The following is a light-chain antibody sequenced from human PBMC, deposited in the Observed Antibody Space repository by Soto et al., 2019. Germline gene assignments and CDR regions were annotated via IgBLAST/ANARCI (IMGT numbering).Light chain of an antibody. J-gene: IGKJ2*01. CDR2: KVF. CDR1: QSLVYADGNTY. V-gene: IGKV2-30*01. CDR3: MQTAHWPYT. Sequence: DVVMTQSPLSLPVTLGQSASISCTSSQSLVYADGNTYLNWLQQRPGQSPRRLIYKVFNRDSGVPDRFSGSASGSEFTLTISRVEAEDIGVYYCMQTAHWPYTFGQATKVDIK.